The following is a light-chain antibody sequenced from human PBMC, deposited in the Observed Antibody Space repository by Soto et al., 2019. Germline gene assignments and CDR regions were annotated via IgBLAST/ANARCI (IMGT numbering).Light chain of an antibody. V-gene: IGKV1-39*01. Sequence: EIQVLQAPSSLSAYVGARVTITCRASQSITNYLTWYQQKPGKAPKLLIYKASSLQSGVPSRFSGSRSGTDFTLTISSLQPEDFATYYCQQSYSTPPTFGQGTKV. CDR1: QSITNY. J-gene: IGKJ1*01. CDR3: QQSYSTPPT. CDR2: KAS.